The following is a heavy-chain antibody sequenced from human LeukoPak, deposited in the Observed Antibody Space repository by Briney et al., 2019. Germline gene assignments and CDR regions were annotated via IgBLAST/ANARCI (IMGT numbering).Heavy chain of an antibody. D-gene: IGHD6-19*01. CDR3: ARDGAVSSGWYVRGTNWFDP. V-gene: IGHV1-2*02. Sequence: ASVKVSCKASGYTFTCYYMHWVRQAPGQGLEWMGWINPNSGGTNYAQKFQGRVTMTRDTSISTAYMELSRLRSDDTAVYYCARDGAVSSGWYVRGTNWFDPWGQGTLVTVSS. CDR1: GYTFTCYY. J-gene: IGHJ5*02. CDR2: INPNSGGT.